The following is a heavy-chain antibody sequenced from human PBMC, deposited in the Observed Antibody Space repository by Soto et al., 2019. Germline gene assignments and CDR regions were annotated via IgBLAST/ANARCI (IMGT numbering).Heavy chain of an antibody. J-gene: IGHJ5*02. Sequence: PGESLKISCKGSGYSFTRYWIGWVRQITGKGLEWMGIIYPGDSDTRYSPSFQGQVTISADKSISTAYLQWSSLKASDTAMYYCARSALAGTLIVWFDPWGQGTLVTVSS. CDR1: GYSFTRYW. CDR3: ARSALAGTLIVWFDP. CDR2: IYPGDSDT. V-gene: IGHV5-51*01. D-gene: IGHD6-13*01.